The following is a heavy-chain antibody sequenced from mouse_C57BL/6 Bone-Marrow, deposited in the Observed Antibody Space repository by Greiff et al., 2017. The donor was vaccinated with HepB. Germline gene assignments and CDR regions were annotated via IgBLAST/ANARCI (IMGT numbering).Heavy chain of an antibody. CDR2: IYPGDGDT. J-gene: IGHJ1*03. Sequence: QLQQSGPELVKPGASVKISCKASGYAFSSSWMNWVKQRPGKGLEWIGRIYPGDGDTNYNGKFKGKATLTADKSSSTAYMQLSSLTSEDSAVYFCATLAANWYFDVWGTGTTVTVSS. CDR1: GYAFSSSW. CDR3: ATLAANWYFDV. V-gene: IGHV1-82*01.